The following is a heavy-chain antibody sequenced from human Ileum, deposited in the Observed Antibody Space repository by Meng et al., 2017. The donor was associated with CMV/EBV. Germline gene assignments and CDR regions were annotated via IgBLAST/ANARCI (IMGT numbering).Heavy chain of an antibody. D-gene: IGHD1-26*01. J-gene: IGHJ4*02. CDR2: FYSSDTY. CDR1: GGSVNNCY. V-gene: IGHV4-4*07. Sequence: QVQLQESGPGHVKPSETLSLTCAVSGGSVNNCYWSWIRQAAGKGLEWIGRFYSSDTYNYHPSLDSRVTMSLDTSKNQCSRNLRSVTAADTATYYCARGPGASTREGFDYWGLGTLVTVSS. CDR3: ARGPGASTREGFDY.